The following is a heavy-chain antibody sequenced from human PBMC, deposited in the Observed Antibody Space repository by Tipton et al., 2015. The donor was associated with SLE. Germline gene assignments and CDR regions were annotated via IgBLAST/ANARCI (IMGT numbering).Heavy chain of an antibody. Sequence: TLSLTCYVTGVSISNYYWTWIRQSPGKGLEWIGNVYKNYNPSLESRVTISVDTSKNQFSLKLTAVTAADTAVYFCARLGIVGGSFGHDYFGQGKLVIVSS. CDR2: VYKN. J-gene: IGHJ4*02. CDR1: GVSISNYY. D-gene: IGHD1-26*01. V-gene: IGHV4-59*08. CDR3: ARLGIVGGSFGHDY.